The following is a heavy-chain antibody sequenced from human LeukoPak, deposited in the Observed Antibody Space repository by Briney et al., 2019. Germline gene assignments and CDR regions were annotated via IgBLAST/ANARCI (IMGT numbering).Heavy chain of an antibody. CDR2: MNPNSGNT. V-gene: IGHV1-8*01. Sequence: ASVKVSCKASGYTFTSYDINWVRRATGQGLEWMGWMNPNSGNTGYAQKFQGRVTMTRNTSISTAYMELSSLRSEDTAVYYCAKDLCGGDCYSFDYWGQGTLVTVSS. CDR3: AKDLCGGDCYSFDY. J-gene: IGHJ4*02. CDR1: GYTFTSYD. D-gene: IGHD2-21*02.